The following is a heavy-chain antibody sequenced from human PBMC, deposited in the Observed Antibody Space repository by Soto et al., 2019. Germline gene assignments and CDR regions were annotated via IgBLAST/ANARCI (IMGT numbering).Heavy chain of an antibody. CDR2: IVVGSGNT. D-gene: IGHD6-13*01. V-gene: IGHV1-58*01. CDR1: GFTFTSSA. CDR3: AADGSIAAYYYGMDV. Sequence: SVKVSCKASGFTFTSSAVQWVRQARGQRLEWIGWIVVGSGNTNYAQKFQERVTITRDMSTSTAYMELSSLRSEDTAVYYCAADGSIAAYYYGMDVWGQGTTVTVS. J-gene: IGHJ6*02.